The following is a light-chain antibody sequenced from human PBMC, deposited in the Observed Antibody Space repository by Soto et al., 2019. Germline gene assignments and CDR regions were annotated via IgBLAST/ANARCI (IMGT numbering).Light chain of an antibody. CDR3: QSYDSTLSGVV. V-gene: IGLV1-40*01. Sequence: QSVLTQPPSVSGAPGQRVTISCTGSSSNVGAGYDVHWYQQFPGTAPKLLIYNTHRPSGAPDRFSGSKSGTSASLAITGLQAEDEADYYCQSYDSTLSGVVFGGGTKLTV. CDR2: NT. CDR1: SSNVGAGYD. J-gene: IGLJ2*01.